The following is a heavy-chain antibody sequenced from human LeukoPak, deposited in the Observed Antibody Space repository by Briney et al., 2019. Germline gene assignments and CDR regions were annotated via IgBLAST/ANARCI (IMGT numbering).Heavy chain of an antibody. D-gene: IGHD5-12*01. Sequence: SETLSLTCAVYGGSFSDYYWSWIRQPPGKGLECIGEINHSGSTNYNPSLKSRVTISVDTSKNQFSLKLSSVTAADTAVYYCARTLRSHSGYDFDYWGQGTLVTVSS. CDR3: ARTLRSHSGYDFDY. CDR2: INHSGST. J-gene: IGHJ4*02. V-gene: IGHV4-34*01. CDR1: GGSFSDYY.